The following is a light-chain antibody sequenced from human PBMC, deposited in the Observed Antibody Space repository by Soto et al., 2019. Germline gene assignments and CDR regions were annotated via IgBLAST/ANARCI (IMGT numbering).Light chain of an antibody. J-gene: IGKJ5*01. CDR2: AAS. Sequence: DIQLTQSPSFLSASVGDIVTITCRASQGIDTYLAWYQQKPGKAPKLLIYAASILQSGVASRFSGSESGTEFTLTLCSLQPEHFATYFCQQLNSYPFIFGQGTRQEIK. CDR1: QGIDTY. CDR3: QQLNSYPFI. V-gene: IGKV1-9*01.